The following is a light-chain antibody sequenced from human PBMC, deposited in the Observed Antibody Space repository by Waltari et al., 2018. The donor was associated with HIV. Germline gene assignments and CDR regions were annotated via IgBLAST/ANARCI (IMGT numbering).Light chain of an antibody. Sequence: QSVLTQPPSASGTPGQSVSISCSGSRSNIGSNYVYWYQHLPGTTPNGVIYRSDQRPSGVPDRVSGSNSGTAASLAISGLRSEDEAHYYCASWDDNLSGWVFGGGTKLTVL. J-gene: IGLJ3*02. CDR3: ASWDDNLSGWV. CDR1: RSNIGSNY. CDR2: RSD. V-gene: IGLV1-47*01.